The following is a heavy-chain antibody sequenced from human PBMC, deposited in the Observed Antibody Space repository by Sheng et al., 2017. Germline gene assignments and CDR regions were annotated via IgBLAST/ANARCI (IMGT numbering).Heavy chain of an antibody. V-gene: IGHV3-48*03. CDR2: ISNSGNTI. J-gene: IGHJ5*02. CDR3: ARGPSRSGSGTSWFDP. Sequence: EVQLVESGGGLVQPGGSLRLSCAASGFTFSSYEINWVRQAPGKGLEWVSYISNSGNTIYYTDSVKGRFTISRDNAKNSLYLQMNSLRAEDTAVYYCARGPSRSGSGTSWFDPWGQGTLVTVSS. CDR1: GFTFSSYE. D-gene: IGHD3-10*01.